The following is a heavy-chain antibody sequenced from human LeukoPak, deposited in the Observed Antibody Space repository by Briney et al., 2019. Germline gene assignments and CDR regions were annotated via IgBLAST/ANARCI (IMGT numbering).Heavy chain of an antibody. J-gene: IGHJ4*02. CDR2: IGGTGDTT. CDR1: GFTFSRSA. CDR3: VKDRFSTSPSYFDY. D-gene: IGHD2-2*01. Sequence: GGSLRLSCAAAGFTFSRSAMSWVRQAPGKGLEWVSGIGGTGDTTYYADSVKGRFISSRDNSKNTLFMQMTSLRAEDTAVYYCVKDRFSTSPSYFDYWGQGTLVAVSS. V-gene: IGHV3-23*01.